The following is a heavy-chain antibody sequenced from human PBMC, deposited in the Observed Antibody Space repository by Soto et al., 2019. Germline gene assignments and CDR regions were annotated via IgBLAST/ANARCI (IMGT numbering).Heavy chain of an antibody. V-gene: IGHV5-51*01. CDR3: ARAGMDFWSDYYYGMDV. CDR2: IYPGDSDT. D-gene: IGHD3-3*01. CDR1: GYSFTSYW. Sequence: ESVKISCKGSGYSFTSYWIGWVGQIPGKGLEWMGIIYPGDSDTRYSPSFQGQVTISADKSISTAYLQWSSLKASDTAMYYCARAGMDFWSDYYYGMDVWGQGTTVTV. J-gene: IGHJ6*02.